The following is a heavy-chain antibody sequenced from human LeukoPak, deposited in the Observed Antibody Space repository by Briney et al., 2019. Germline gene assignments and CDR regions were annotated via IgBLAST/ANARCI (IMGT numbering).Heavy chain of an antibody. V-gene: IGHV4-59*01. CDR1: GGSISTYY. J-gene: IGHJ4*02. CDR3: ARVGDWNDLVY. Sequence: SETLSLTCTVSGGSISTYYWSWIRQPPGKGLEWIGYISYTVTTNYHPSLKSRVTISVDTSKNQFSLKLSSVTAADTAVYYCARVGDWNDLVYWGQGTLVTVSS. CDR2: ISYTVTT. D-gene: IGHD1-1*01.